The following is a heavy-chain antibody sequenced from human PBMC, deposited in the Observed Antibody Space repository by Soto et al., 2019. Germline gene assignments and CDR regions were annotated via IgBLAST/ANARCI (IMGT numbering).Heavy chain of an antibody. D-gene: IGHD3-3*01. Sequence: GSLRLSCAASGFTFSSYAMSWVRQAPGKGLEWVSAISGSGGSTYYADSVKGRFTISRDNSKNTLYLQMNSLRAEDTAVYYCAKEGPGDITFFGVVPMGPSYYFDYWGQGTLVTVSS. J-gene: IGHJ4*02. CDR2: ISGSGGST. CDR1: GFTFSSYA. CDR3: AKEGPGDITFFGVVPMGPSYYFDY. V-gene: IGHV3-23*01.